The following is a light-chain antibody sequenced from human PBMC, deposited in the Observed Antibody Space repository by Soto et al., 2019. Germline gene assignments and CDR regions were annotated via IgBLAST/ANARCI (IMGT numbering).Light chain of an antibody. CDR3: QQTYRTPLT. J-gene: IGKJ4*01. CDR1: ENIVTH. V-gene: IGKV1-39*01. Sequence: DIQMTQSPNSLSASLRDRVPITCRASENIVTHLNWYQQRPGKAPKVLIYGASNLQPGVPSRFSGSGSGTDFILTISSLQPEDFASYYCQQTYRTPLTFGAGTKVDIK. CDR2: GAS.